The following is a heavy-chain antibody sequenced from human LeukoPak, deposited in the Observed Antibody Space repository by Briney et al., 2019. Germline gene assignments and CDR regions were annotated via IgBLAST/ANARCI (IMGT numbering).Heavy chain of an antibody. D-gene: IGHD3-10*01. J-gene: IGHJ4*02. CDR2: ITGSGGST. CDR1: GFTFSSYA. Sequence: AGGSLRLSCAASGFTFSSYALSWVRQAPGKGLEWVSGITGSGGSTYYADSVRGRFTISRDNSKTTLYLQMNSLRAEDTAIYYCAIEGFLKDFDFWGQGTLVTVSS. V-gene: IGHV3-23*01. CDR3: AIEGFLKDFDF.